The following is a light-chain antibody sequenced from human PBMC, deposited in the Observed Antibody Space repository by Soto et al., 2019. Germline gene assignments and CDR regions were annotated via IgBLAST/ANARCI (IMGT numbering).Light chain of an antibody. CDR2: GAS. Sequence: DIQVTQSPSSLSASVGDRVTITCRASQSIKTYLNWYQQKPGEAPKLLIHGASNLESGVPSRFSGSGSGTDFPLTISSLQPEDFATYFCQQSDGTPYTFGQGTKLEI. V-gene: IGKV1-39*01. CDR1: QSIKTY. J-gene: IGKJ2*01. CDR3: QQSDGTPYT.